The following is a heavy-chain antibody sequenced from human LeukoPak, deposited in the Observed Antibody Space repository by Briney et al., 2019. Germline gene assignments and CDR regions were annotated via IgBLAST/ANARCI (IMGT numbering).Heavy chain of an antibody. Sequence: SVKVSCKASGDTFSSSAINWVRQAPGQGLEWMGGIIPIFGTASYAQKFQGRVTITADNSTTTAYMELSSLTSEDTAMYYCARGEGSGWYIFGVEHWGQGTLVTVSS. CDR1: GDTFSSSA. D-gene: IGHD6-19*01. J-gene: IGHJ5*02. CDR2: IIPIFGTA. CDR3: ARGEGSGWYIFGVEH. V-gene: IGHV1-69*06.